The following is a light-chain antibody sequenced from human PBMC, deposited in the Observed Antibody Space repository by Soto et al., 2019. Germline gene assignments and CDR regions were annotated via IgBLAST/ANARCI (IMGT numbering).Light chain of an antibody. CDR2: AAS. Sequence: DIQMTQSPSSLSASVGDRVTITCRESQGISNLLGWFQHKPGKAPKRLIYAASSLQGGVPSRFSGSGSGTEFTLTITGLHPEDFADYYCLQHNTFPYTFGQGTKLEI. J-gene: IGKJ2*01. CDR3: LQHNTFPYT. CDR1: QGISNL. V-gene: IGKV1-17*01.